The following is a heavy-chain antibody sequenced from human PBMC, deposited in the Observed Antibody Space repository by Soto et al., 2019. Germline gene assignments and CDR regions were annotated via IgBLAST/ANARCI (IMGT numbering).Heavy chain of an antibody. V-gene: IGHV3-64*04. CDR2: IRSDGGGT. D-gene: IGHD6-13*01. CDR3: AGIDYSTSAGV. Sequence: GGSLRLSCSVSGVTFSNYAMHWVCQAPGKGLEYVSAIRSDGGGTYYADSVKGRFTISRDNSKNTLYLQMSSLRAEDTAVYFCAGIDYSTSAGVWGQGTTVTVSS. CDR1: GVTFSNYA. J-gene: IGHJ6*02.